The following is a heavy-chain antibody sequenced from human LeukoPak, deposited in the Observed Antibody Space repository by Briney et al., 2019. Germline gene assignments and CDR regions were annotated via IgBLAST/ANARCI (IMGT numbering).Heavy chain of an antibody. V-gene: IGHV1-2*02. D-gene: IGHD3-9*01. CDR2: INGNSGTT. CDR1: GFTFTDNY. Sequence: ASVRVSCKASGFTFTDNYMHWVRQAPEQGLEWMGWINGNSGTTFYAQKFQDRITVTRDTSISTMYMELNRLTSDDTAVYYCARDFDWGPDYWGQGTLVAVSS. CDR3: ARDFDWGPDY. J-gene: IGHJ4*02.